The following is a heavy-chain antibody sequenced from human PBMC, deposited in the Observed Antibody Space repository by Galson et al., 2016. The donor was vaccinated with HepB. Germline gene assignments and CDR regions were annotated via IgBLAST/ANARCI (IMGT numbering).Heavy chain of an antibody. CDR1: GYTFTAYY. D-gene: IGHD6-13*01. CDR2: INPNSGGT. J-gene: IGHJ4*02. Sequence: SVKVSCKASGYTFTAYYMHWVRQAPGQGLEWLGWINPNSGGTNYAQNFRGRVTMTRDTSISTAYMELSRLTSDDTAVYYRATPRSVSIAAAGTFDCWGQGTLVTVSS. V-gene: IGHV1-2*02. CDR3: ATPRSVSIAAAGTFDC.